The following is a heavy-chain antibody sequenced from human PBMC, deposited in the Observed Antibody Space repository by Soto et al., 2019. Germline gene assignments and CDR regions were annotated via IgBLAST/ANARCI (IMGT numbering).Heavy chain of an antibody. CDR3: ARAKLNWFDP. V-gene: IGHV2-70*04. CDR2: IDWDDDK. D-gene: IGHD1-1*01. J-gene: IGHJ5*02. CDR1: GFSLSTSGMR. Sequence: SGPTLVNPTQTLPLTCTFSGFSLSTSGMRVSWIRQPPGKALEWLARIDWDDDKFYSTSLRTRLTISKDTSKNQVVLTMTNMDPVDTATYYCARAKLNWFDPWGQGTLVTVSS.